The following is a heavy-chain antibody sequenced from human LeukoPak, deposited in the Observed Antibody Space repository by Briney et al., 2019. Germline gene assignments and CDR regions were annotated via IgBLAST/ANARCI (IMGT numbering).Heavy chain of an antibody. Sequence: GGSLRLSCAASGFTFSSYAMSWVRQAPGKGLEWVSAISGSGGSTYYADSVKGRFTISRDNSKNTLYLQMNSLRAEDTAVYYCAKGGGYCSSTSCSRNYYYYGMDVWGQGTTVTVSS. D-gene: IGHD2-2*01. J-gene: IGHJ6*02. V-gene: IGHV3-23*01. CDR1: GFTFSSYA. CDR2: ISGSGGST. CDR3: AKGGGYCSSTSCSRNYYYYGMDV.